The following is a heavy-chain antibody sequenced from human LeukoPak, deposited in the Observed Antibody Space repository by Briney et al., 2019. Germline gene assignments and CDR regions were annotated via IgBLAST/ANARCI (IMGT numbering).Heavy chain of an antibody. J-gene: IGHJ4*01. CDR2: ISGSGGTT. V-gene: IGHV3-23*01. CDR3: AKPPFSDSSSFAN. D-gene: IGHD3-22*01. Sequence: GGSLRLSCAASGFTFSSYVMSWVRQAPGKGLEWVSAISGSGGTTYYADSVKGRFTISRDNSKNTLFLQMNSLRAEDTAVYYCAKPPFSDSSSFANWGHGTLVTVSS. CDR1: GFTFSSYV.